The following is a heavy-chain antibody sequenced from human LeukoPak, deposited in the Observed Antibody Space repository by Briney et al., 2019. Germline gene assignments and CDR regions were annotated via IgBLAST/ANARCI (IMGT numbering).Heavy chain of an antibody. D-gene: IGHD2-8*01. Sequence: GASVRVSCKASGYTFTDYYMHWVRQAPGQGLEWMGWVNPTSGGTKYAQKFHGRVTMTRDTSITTAYMELSRLTSDDTAVYYCARLDTITNAFDYWGQGTLVTVSS. CDR2: VNPTSGGT. CDR1: GYTFTDYY. V-gene: IGHV1-2*02. J-gene: IGHJ4*02. CDR3: ARLDTITNAFDY.